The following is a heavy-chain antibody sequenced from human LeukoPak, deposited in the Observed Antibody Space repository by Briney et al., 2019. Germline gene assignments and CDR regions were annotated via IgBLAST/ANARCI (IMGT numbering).Heavy chain of an antibody. CDR3: AKDYYLYDSRGYLDY. J-gene: IGHJ4*02. Sequence: GGSLRLSCAASGFTFSSYGMHWVRQAPGKGLEWVAVISYDGSNKYYADSVKGRFTISRDNSKNTLYLQMNSLRAEDTAVYYCAKDYYLYDSRGYLDYWGQGTLVTVSS. CDR1: GFTFSSYG. V-gene: IGHV3-30*18. CDR2: ISYDGSNK. D-gene: IGHD3-22*01.